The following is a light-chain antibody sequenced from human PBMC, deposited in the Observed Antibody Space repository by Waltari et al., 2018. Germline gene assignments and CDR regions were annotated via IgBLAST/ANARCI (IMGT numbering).Light chain of an antibody. J-gene: IGLJ3*02. Sequence: QSVLTQPPSASGTPGQRVTISCSGSRSNIGSNYVYWYQQLPGTAPKLLIYRNNQGPSGGPDGVSGSKPGTSASLAISGLRSEDEADYYCAAWDDSLSGRVFGGGTKVTVL. CDR1: RSNIGSNY. CDR2: RNN. V-gene: IGLV1-47*01. CDR3: AAWDDSLSGRV.